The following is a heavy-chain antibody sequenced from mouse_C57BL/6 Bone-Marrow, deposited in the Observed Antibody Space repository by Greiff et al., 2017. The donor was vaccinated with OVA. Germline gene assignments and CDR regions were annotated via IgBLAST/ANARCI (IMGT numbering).Heavy chain of an antibody. J-gene: IGHJ2*01. CDR2: ISSGGDYI. Sequence: EVKLMESGEGLVKPGGSLKLSCAASGFTFSSYAMSWVRPTPEKRLELVAYISSGGDYIYYADTVKGRFTISRNNARNPLYLQMSSLKSEDTAMYCCTRGTVYFDYWGQGNTLTVSS. CDR1: GFTFSSYA. CDR3: TRGTVYFDY. V-gene: IGHV5-9-1*02. D-gene: IGHD4-1*01.